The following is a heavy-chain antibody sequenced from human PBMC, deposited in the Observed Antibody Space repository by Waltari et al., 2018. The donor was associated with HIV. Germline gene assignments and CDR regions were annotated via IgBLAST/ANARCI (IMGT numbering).Heavy chain of an antibody. Sequence: EVQVVGSGGGLVKPGGSLRLSCAASVSTFSTYTVTWVGQAPVKGLEWVSSISSSSSYIYYADSVKGRFTISRDNAKNSLYLQMNSLRAEDTAVYYCASTEGSGSSGGYWGQGTLVTVSS. CDR1: VSTFSTYT. CDR3: ASTEGSGSSGGY. J-gene: IGHJ4*02. CDR2: ISSSSSYI. D-gene: IGHD3-22*01. V-gene: IGHV3-21*01.